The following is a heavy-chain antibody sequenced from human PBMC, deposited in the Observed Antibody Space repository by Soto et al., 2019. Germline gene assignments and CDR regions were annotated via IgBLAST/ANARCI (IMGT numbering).Heavy chain of an antibody. CDR3: ARDRGDSSGWSGYYYYGMDV. CDR2: ISSSSSYI. J-gene: IGHJ6*02. V-gene: IGHV3-21*01. CDR1: GFTFSSYS. D-gene: IGHD6-19*01. Sequence: PGGSLRLSCAASGFTFSSYSMNWVRQAPGKGLEWVSSISSSSSYIYYADSVKGRFTISRDNAKNSLYLQMNSLRAEDTAVYYCARDRGDSSGWSGYYYYGMDVWGQGTTVTVSS.